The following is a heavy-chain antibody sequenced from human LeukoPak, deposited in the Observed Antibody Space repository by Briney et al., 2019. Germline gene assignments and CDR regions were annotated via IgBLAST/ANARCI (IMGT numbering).Heavy chain of an antibody. Sequence: SETLSLXCTVSGGSTSSSSYYWGWIRQPPGKGPEWIGSIYYSGSTYYNPSLKSRVTISVDTSKNQFSLKLSSVTAADTAVYYCARSLSWPFDYWGQGTLVTVSS. CDR3: ARSLSWPFDY. J-gene: IGHJ4*02. CDR1: GGSTSSSSYY. CDR2: IYYSGST. V-gene: IGHV4-39*01. D-gene: IGHD6-13*01.